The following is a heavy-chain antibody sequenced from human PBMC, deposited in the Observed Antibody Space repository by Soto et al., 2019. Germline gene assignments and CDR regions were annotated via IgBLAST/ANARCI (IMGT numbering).Heavy chain of an antibody. D-gene: IGHD4-17*01. CDR2: IFYSGSTH. CDR3: ARGGYGDSSIRGFDP. V-gene: IGHV4-31*03. J-gene: IGHJ5*02. Sequence: QVQLQESGPGLVEPSQTLSLTCTVSGASISSGGYYWSWIRQHPGKGLEWIGYIFYSGSTHYYTPSLESRTAISLDTSKNQFSLTLSSVTAADTAVYYCARGGYGDSSIRGFDPWGQGTLVTVSS. CDR1: GASISSGGYY.